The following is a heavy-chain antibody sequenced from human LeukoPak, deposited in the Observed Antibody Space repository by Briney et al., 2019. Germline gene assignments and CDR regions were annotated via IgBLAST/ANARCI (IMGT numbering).Heavy chain of an antibody. D-gene: IGHD2-2*01. CDR1: GFTFSTYW. V-gene: IGHV3-30*18. CDR2: ISYDGSNK. J-gene: IGHJ4*02. CDR3: AKASGQAGYCSSTSCHYTFDY. Sequence: GGSLRLSCAASGFTFSTYWMSWVRRAPGKGLEWVAVISYDGSNKYYADSVKGRFTVSRDNSKNTLYLQMNSLRAEDTTVYYCAKASGQAGYCSSTSCHYTFDYWGQGTLVTVSS.